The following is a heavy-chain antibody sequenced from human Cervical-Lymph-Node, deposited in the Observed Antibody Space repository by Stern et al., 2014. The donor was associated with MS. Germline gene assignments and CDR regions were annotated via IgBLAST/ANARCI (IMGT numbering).Heavy chain of an antibody. CDR3: ARDQRHLNSGSFAFDI. V-gene: IGHV1-69*12. CDR2: IIPIIGTA. CDR1: GGTFSTYA. J-gene: IGHJ3*02. Sequence: QVQLVPSGAEVKKPGSSVKISCKASGGTFSTYAIKWVRQAPGQGLEWIAGIIPIIGTANYERKFQGKVTIIADEPKKTVYMEVSSLRSEDTAVYYCARDQRHLNSGSFAFDIWGQGTMVLVSS. D-gene: IGHD3-10*01.